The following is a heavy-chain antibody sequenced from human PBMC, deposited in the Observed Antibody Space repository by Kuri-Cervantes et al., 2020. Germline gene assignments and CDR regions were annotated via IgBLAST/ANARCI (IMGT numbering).Heavy chain of an antibody. Sequence: GSLRLSCAVYGGSFSGYYWSWIRQPPGKGLEWIGEINHSGSTNYNPSLKSRVTISVDTSKNQFSLKLSSVTAADTAVYYCASSYDSSGYYYRHYYYGMDVWGQGTTVTVSS. J-gene: IGHJ6*02. CDR1: GGSFSGYY. V-gene: IGHV4-34*01. D-gene: IGHD3-22*01. CDR3: ASSYDSSGYYYRHYYYGMDV. CDR2: INHSGST.